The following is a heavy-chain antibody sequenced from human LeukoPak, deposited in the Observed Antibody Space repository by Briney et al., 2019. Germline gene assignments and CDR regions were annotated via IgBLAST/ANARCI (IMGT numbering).Heavy chain of an antibody. V-gene: IGHV4-34*01. CDR3: ARVNLAAAVES. CDR1: GGSFSGYY. CDR2: INHSGST. Sequence: SETLSLTCAVYGGSFSGYYWSWIRQPPGKGLEWIGEINHSGSTNYNPSLKSRVTISVDTSKNQFSLKLSSVTAADTAVYYCARVNLAAAVESWGQGILVTVSS. J-gene: IGHJ4*02. D-gene: IGHD6-13*01.